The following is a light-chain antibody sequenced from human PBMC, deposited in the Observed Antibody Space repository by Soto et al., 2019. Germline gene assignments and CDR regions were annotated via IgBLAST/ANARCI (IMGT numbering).Light chain of an antibody. CDR3: QQYNSYWT. J-gene: IGKJ1*01. CDR1: QSVSSD. V-gene: IGKV3-15*01. CDR2: GAS. Sequence: ERVMTQAPAARSLSPGERATLSCRASQSVSSDLAWFQQKPGQAPRLLIYGASTRATGIPSRFSGSGSGTEFTLTISSLQPDDFATYYCQQYNSYWTFGQGTKVDIK.